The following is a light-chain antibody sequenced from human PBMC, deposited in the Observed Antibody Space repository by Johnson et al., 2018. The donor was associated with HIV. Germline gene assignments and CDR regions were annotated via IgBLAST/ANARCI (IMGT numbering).Light chain of an antibody. CDR2: ETT. J-gene: IGLJ1*01. CDR3: ATCDNSLRV. Sequence: QSVLTQPPSVSAAPGQNVTISCSGSSSNIGNNYISWYQQLPGTAPKLLIYETTKRPSGIPDRFSGSRSGPSATLGITGLQTGDEADYYCATCDNSLRVFGTGTKVTVL. CDR1: SSNIGNNY. V-gene: IGLV1-51*02.